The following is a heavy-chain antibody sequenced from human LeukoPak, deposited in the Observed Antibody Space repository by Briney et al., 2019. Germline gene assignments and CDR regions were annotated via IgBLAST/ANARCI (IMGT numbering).Heavy chain of an antibody. CDR2: IWYDAITK. V-gene: IGHV3-33*01. CDR3: ARGGTTVTTNLFDK. CDR1: GYTFTGYY. J-gene: IGHJ4*02. Sequence: SCKASGYTFTGYYMHWVRQAPGKGLEWVAVIWYDAITKYYADSVKGRFTISRDNSKDTLYLQMNSLRAEDTAVYYCARGGTTVTTNLFDKWGQGTLVTVSS. D-gene: IGHD4-17*01.